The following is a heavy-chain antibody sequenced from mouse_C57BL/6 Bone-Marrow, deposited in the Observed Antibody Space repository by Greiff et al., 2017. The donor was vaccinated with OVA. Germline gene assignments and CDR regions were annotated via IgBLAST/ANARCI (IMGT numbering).Heavy chain of an antibody. V-gene: IGHV1-64*01. CDR1: GYTFTSYW. J-gene: IGHJ3*01. CDR2: IHPNSGST. CDR3: ARSKDYYGSSPFAY. Sequence: VQLQQPGAELVKPGASVKLSCKASGYTFTSYWMHWVKQRPGQGLEWIGMIHPNSGSTNYNEKFKSKATLTVDKSSSTAYMQLSSLTSEDSAVYYCARSKDYYGSSPFAYWGQGTLVTVSA. D-gene: IGHD1-1*01.